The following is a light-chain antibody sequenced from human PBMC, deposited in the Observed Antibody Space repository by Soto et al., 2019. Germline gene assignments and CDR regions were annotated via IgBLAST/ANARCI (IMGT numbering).Light chain of an antibody. CDR3: CSYTASTTL. CDR2: GVS. CDR1: NNDIGRYNY. Sequence: QSVLTQPASVSGSPGQSIAISCSGSNNDIGRYNYVSWYQQYPGKAPILILYGVSNRPLGVSDRFSGSKSGNTASLTISGLQAEDEADYYCCSYTASTTLFGGGTKVTVL. J-gene: IGLJ2*01. V-gene: IGLV2-14*03.